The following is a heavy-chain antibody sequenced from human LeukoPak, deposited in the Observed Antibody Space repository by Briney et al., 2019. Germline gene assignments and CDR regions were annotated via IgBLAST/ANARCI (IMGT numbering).Heavy chain of an antibody. V-gene: IGHV3-64D*06. CDR2: ISHNGVDT. D-gene: IGHD3-3*01. CDR3: ARDSTIFGVSN. CDR1: GFTFNDFA. J-gene: IGHJ4*02. Sequence: GGSLRLSCSASGFTFNDFAMHWVRQAPGKGLEYVSAISHNGVDTFYADSVKGRFTISRDNSKNTLYLQMSSLRAEDTAVYYCARDSTIFGVSNWGQGTLVTVSS.